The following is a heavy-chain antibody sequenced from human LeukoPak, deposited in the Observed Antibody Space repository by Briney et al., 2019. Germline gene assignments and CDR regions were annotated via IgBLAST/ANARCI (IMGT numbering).Heavy chain of an antibody. J-gene: IGHJ4*02. CDR2: ITSRGGTT. V-gene: IGHV3-23*01. CDR1: GFTFSTYA. Sequence: GGSLRLSCAASGFTFSTYAMSWVRQAPGKGLEWVSAITSRGGTTYYADSVKGRFTISRDNSKNTLYLQINSLRAEDTAVYYCAREGDYWGRGTLVTVSS. CDR3: AREGDY.